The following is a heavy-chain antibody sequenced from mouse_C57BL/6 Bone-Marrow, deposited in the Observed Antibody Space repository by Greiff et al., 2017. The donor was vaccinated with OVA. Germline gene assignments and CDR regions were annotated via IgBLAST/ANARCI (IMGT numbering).Heavy chain of an antibody. Sequence: VQLQQSGPELVKPGASVKISCKASGYTFTDYYMNWVKQSHGKSLEWIGDLNPNNGGTSYNQKFKGKATLTVDKSSSTAYMELRSLTSEDSAVYYCARGGYCSRFAYWGQGTLVTVSA. D-gene: IGHD1-1*01. CDR3: ARGGYCSRFAY. V-gene: IGHV1-26*01. CDR1: GYTFTDYY. CDR2: LNPNNGGT. J-gene: IGHJ3*01.